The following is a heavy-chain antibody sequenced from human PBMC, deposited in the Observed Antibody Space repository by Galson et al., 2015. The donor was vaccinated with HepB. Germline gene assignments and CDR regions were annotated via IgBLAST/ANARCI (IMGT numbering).Heavy chain of an antibody. CDR2: INTNTGNP. CDR1: GYTFTSYA. V-gene: IGHV7-4-1*02. CDR3: ARSIAAAINYYYYGMDV. J-gene: IGHJ6*02. D-gene: IGHD6-13*01. Sequence: SVKVSCKASGYTFTSYAMNWVRQAPGQGLEWMGWINTNTGNPTYAQGFTGRFVFSLDTSVSTAYLQISSLKAEDTAVYYCARSIAAAINYYYYGMDVWGQGTTVTVSS.